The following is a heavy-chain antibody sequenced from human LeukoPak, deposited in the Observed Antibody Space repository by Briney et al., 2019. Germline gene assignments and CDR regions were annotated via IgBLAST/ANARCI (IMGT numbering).Heavy chain of an antibody. CDR2: INHSGST. D-gene: IGHD6-13*01. CDR1: GGSFSGYY. J-gene: IGHJ4*02. V-gene: IGHV4-34*01. CDR3: ARASIAAAGIDY. Sequence: SETLSLTCALYGGSFSGYYWSWIRQPPGKGLEWIGEINHSGSTNYNPSLKSRVTISVDTSKNQFSLKLSSVTAADTAVYYCARASIAAAGIDYWGQGTLVTVSS.